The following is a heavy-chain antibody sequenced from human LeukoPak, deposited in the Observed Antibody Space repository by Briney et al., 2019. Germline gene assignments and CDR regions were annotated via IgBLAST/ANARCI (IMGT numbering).Heavy chain of an antibody. Sequence: SETLSLTCAVSGGSISSSNWWSWVRQPPGKGLEWIGEISHSGNTNYNPSLKSRVTISLDKSKNQFSLKLSSVTAADTAVYYCATLASITIFGVVSGHNDYWGQGTLVTVSS. CDR3: ATLASITIFGVVSGHNDY. D-gene: IGHD3-3*01. CDR2: ISHSGNT. CDR1: GGSISSSNW. V-gene: IGHV4-4*02. J-gene: IGHJ4*02.